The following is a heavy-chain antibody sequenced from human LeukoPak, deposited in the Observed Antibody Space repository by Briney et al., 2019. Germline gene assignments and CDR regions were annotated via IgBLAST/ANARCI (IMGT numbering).Heavy chain of an antibody. Sequence: SETLSLTCTVSGGSISSSSYYWSWIRQPAGKGLEWIGHIYTSGSTNYSPSLKSRVTISVDTSKNQFSLKLSSVTAADTAVYYCARASGYYRFFDYWGQGTLVTVSS. V-gene: IGHV4-61*09. D-gene: IGHD3-22*01. CDR1: GGSISSSSYY. CDR3: ARASGYYRFFDY. CDR2: IYTSGST. J-gene: IGHJ4*02.